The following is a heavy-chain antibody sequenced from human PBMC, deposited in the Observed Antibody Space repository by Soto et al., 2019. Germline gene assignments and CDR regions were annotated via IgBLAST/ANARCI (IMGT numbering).Heavy chain of an antibody. Sequence: GESLKISCQASGYSFNRYWIGWVRQMPGQGLEWMGVIFPDDSDIRHSPAFRGQVTISADKSINTVYLQYTSLKASDTATYYCARRISWYYFDSWGQGTPVTVSS. V-gene: IGHV5-51*01. CDR3: ARRISWYYFDS. CDR2: IFPDDSDI. D-gene: IGHD1-1*01. CDR1: GYSFNRYW. J-gene: IGHJ4*02.